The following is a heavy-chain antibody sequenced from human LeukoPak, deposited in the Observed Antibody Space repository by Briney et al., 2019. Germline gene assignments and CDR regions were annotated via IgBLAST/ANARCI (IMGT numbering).Heavy chain of an antibody. V-gene: IGHV1-3*02. CDR2: SNAGNGNT. D-gene: IGHD5-12*01. J-gene: IGHJ4*02. CDR3: ARGSGYDFGVIDY. Sequence: ASVKVSCKASGYTFTSYAMHWVRQAPGQRLEWMGWSNAGNGNTKYSQEFQGRVTITRDTSASTAYMELSSLRSEGMAVYYCARGSGYDFGVIDYWGQGTLVTVSS. CDR1: GYTFTSYA.